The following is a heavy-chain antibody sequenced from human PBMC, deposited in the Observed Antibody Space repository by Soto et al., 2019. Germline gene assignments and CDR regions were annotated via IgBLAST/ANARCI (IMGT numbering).Heavy chain of an antibody. D-gene: IGHD3-10*01. V-gene: IGHV4-39*07. Sequence: SETLSLTCTVSGGSISSSSYYWGWIRQPPGKGLEWIGSIHQSGSPYYNPSLKSRLTISIDMSKKQFSLRLSSVTAADTAVYYCARGAPRGIIHDFDYWGQGTLVTVSS. CDR3: ARGAPRGIIHDFDY. J-gene: IGHJ4*02. CDR1: GGSISSSSYY. CDR2: IHQSGSP.